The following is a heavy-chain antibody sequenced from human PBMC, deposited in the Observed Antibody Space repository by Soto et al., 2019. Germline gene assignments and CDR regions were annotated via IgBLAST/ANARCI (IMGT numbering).Heavy chain of an antibody. V-gene: IGHV4-59*11. CDR3: ARGSGCSGGSCYYGLDV. Sequence: SETLSLTCTVSGGSISSHYWSWIRQPPGKGLEWIGYLYYSGSTDYNPSLRSRVTISVDTSKTQFSLKLSSVTAADTAVYYCARGSGCSGGSCYYGLDVWGQGTTVTVSS. CDR1: GGSISSHY. J-gene: IGHJ6*02. CDR2: LYYSGST. D-gene: IGHD2-15*01.